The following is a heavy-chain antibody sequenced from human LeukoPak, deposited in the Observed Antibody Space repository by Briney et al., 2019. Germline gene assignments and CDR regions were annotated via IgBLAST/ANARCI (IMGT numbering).Heavy chain of an antibody. CDR3: ARGTKVCFDY. CDR1: GFTFSSYS. J-gene: IGHJ4*02. CDR2: ISSSSSYI. V-gene: IGHV3-21*01. D-gene: IGHD3-16*01. Sequence: GGSLRLSCAASGFTFSSYSMNWVRQAPGKGLECVSSISSSSSYIYYADSVKGRFTISRDNAKNSLYLQMNSLRAEDTAVYYCARGTKVCFDYWGQGTLVTVSS.